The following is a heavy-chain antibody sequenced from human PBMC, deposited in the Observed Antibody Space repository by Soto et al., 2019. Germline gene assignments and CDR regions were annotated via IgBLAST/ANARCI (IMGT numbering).Heavy chain of an antibody. V-gene: IGHV4-34*01. J-gene: IGHJ4*02. CDR1: GGSFSGYY. CDR2: INHRGST. D-gene: IGHD6-6*01. Sequence: QVQLQQWGAGLLKPSETLSLTCAVYGGSFSGYYWSWIRQPPGKGLEWIGEINHRGSTNYNPSLQCRVALSADTSKSQFSLKLSSVTAADTAVYYCARSSRFDYWGQGTLVTVSS. CDR3: ARSSRFDY.